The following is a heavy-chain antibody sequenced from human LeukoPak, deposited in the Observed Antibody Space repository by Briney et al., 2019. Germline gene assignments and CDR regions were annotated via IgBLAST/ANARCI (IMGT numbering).Heavy chain of an antibody. V-gene: IGHV3-30*02. CDR2: IRYDGSNR. CDR1: GFTFSSYG. D-gene: IGHD4-17*01. J-gene: IGHJ4*02. CDR3: AKGATYGVYTAFDY. Sequence: PGGSLRLSCAASGFTFSSYGMHWVRQAPGKGLEWVAFIRYDGSNRYYADSVKGRFTIYRDNSKNTVYLQMNSLRAEDTAVYYCAKGATYGVYTAFDYWGQGALVTVSS.